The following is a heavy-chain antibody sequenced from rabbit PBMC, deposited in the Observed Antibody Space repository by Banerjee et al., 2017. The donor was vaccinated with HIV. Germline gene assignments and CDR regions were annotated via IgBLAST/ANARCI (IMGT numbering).Heavy chain of an antibody. CDR3: ARDDGSADWGL. Sequence: QSLEESGGDLVKPGASLTLTCTASGLDFSSRYWICWVRQAPGKGLELVACIYTDDGSTDYASWVNGRFTISKTSSTTVTLQMTSLTAADTATYFCARDDGSADWGLRGPGTLVTVS. CDR1: GLDFSSRYW. CDR2: IYTDDGST. V-gene: IGHV1S40*01. J-gene: IGHJ4*01. D-gene: IGHD2-1*01.